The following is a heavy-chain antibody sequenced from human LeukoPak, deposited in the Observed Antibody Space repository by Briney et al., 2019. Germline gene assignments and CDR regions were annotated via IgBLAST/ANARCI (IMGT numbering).Heavy chain of an antibody. J-gene: IGHJ4*02. D-gene: IGHD5-24*01. CDR3: ARGGYMDYFDY. Sequence: SETLSLTCTVSGDSISSYYWSWIRQPPGKGLEWIGYIYYSGSTNYNPSLKSRVTISVDTSKNQFSLKLSSVTAADTAVYYCARGGYMDYFDYWGQGTLVTVSS. CDR1: GDSISSYY. CDR2: IYYSGST. V-gene: IGHV4-59*01.